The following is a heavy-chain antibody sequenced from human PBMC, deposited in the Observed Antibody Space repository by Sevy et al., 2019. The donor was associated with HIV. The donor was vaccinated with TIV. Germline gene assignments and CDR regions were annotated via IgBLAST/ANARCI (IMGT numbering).Heavy chain of an antibody. D-gene: IGHD5-18*01. CDR2: IKQDGSEK. J-gene: IGHJ3*01. CDR3: ARWRTAITAFDF. CDR1: RFTFSNFW. V-gene: IGHV3-7*01. Sequence: GGSLRLSCAASRFTFSNFWMTWVRQAPGKGLEWVANIKQDGSEKYYVDSVRGRFTISRDNAKNSLYLQMNSLRAEDTAVYYGARWRTAITAFDFWGQGTMVTVSS.